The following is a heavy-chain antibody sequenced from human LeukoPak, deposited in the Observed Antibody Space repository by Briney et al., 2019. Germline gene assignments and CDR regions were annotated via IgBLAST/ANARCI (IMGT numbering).Heavy chain of an antibody. J-gene: IGHJ4*02. D-gene: IGHD6-25*01. Sequence: SETLSLTCTVSGGSISSYYWSWIRQPPGKGLEWIANIYHTGSTNYNPSLSSRVTISIDTAKNQFSLKLTSVTAADTAVYYCARRGRNSSGWQDYLWGEGTLVTVSS. CDR2: IYHTGST. CDR1: GGSISSYY. CDR3: ARRGRNSSGWQDYL. V-gene: IGHV4-59*01.